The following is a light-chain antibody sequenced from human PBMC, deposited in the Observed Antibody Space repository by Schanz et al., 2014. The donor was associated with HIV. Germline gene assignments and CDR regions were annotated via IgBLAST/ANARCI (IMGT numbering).Light chain of an antibody. Sequence: EIVLAQSPGTLSLSPGERATLSCRASQSISSRYLAWYQQKPGQAPRLLIYGASSRATGIPDRFSGSGSGTDFTLTISRLEPEDFAVYYCQQYGSSPPATFGQGTRLEIK. CDR2: GAS. CDR1: QSISSRY. V-gene: IGKV3-20*01. J-gene: IGKJ5*01. CDR3: QQYGSSPPAT.